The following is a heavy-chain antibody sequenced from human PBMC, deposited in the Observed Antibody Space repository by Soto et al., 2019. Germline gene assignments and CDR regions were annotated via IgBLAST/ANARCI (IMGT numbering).Heavy chain of an antibody. J-gene: IGHJ4*02. CDR3: ARGASGFSLNSKVYFDY. CDR1: GGSFSGYY. D-gene: IGHD2-2*01. Sequence: PSETLSLTCAVYGGSFSGYYWSWIRQPPGKGLEWIGEINHSGSTNYNPSLKSRVTISVDTSKNQFSLKLSSVTAADTAVYYCARGASGFSLNSKVYFDYWGQGTLVTVSS. CDR2: INHSGST. V-gene: IGHV4-34*01.